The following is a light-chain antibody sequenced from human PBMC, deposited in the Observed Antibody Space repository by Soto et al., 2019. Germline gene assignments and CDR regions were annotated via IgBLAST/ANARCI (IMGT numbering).Light chain of an antibody. V-gene: IGKV3-11*01. J-gene: IGKJ4*01. CDR2: DVS. CDR1: QSVTSS. CDR3: QQRTTWPT. Sequence: EIVLTQSPATLSLSPGDTATLSCRASQSVTSSLAWFQQKPGQAPRLLIYDVSRRATAIPPRFSGSGSGTDFTITISSLAPEDCAVYSCQQRTTWPTFGGGTKVEIK.